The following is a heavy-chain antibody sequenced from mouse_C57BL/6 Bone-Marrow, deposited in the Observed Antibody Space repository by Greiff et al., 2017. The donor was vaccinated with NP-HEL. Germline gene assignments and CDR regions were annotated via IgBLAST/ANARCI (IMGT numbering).Heavy chain of an antibody. Sequence: EVQLVESGGGLVQPGESLKLSCESNEYEFPSHDMSWVRTTPEKRLALVAAINSDGGSTYYPDTMERRFIISRDNTKKTLDLQMSSLRSEDTALYYCARYYSNYVDYAMDYWGQGTSVTVSS. CDR1: EYEFPSHD. J-gene: IGHJ4*01. D-gene: IGHD2-5*01. CDR3: ARYYSNYVDYAMDY. CDR2: INSDGGST. V-gene: IGHV5-2*01.